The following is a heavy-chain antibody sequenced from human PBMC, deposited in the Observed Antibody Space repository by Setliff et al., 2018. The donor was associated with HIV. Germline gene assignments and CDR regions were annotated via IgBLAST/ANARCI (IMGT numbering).Heavy chain of an antibody. CDR2: IKQDGSEK. Sequence: GGSLRLSCATSGFNFTTYWMSWVRQAPGKGLEWVANIKQDGSEKYYVDSVRGRFTISRDHAKNSLYLQMNSLRVEDTAVYFCRLPLFDSVTDVNYQPQDVWGKGTTVTVSS. CDR1: GFNFTTYW. CDR3: RLPLFDSVTDVNYQPQDV. J-gene: IGHJ6*04. D-gene: IGHD4-4*01. V-gene: IGHV3-7*03.